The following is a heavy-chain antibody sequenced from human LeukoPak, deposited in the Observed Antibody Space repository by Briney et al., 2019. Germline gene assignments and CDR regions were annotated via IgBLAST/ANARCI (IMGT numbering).Heavy chain of an antibody. V-gene: IGHV3-48*03. CDR2: ISPSSDNI. CDR1: GFNFSGYE. J-gene: IGHJ4*02. Sequence: GGSLRLSCEAAGFNFSGYEMNWVRQAPGKGLEWISFISPSSDNIHFADSVKGRFTISRDNTKNSEYLQMNRLTVEDTAVYYCARAPGYYWGQGTLVTVSS. CDR3: ARAPGYY.